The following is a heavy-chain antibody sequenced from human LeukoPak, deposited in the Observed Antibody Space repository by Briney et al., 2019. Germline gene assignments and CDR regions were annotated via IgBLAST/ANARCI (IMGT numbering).Heavy chain of an antibody. CDR2: ICPRDGST. CDR3: ARDQEGFDY. J-gene: IGHJ4*02. V-gene: IGHV1-46*01. Sequence: VASVNVSCKASGYTFTSNYIHWVRQAPGQGLEWMGMICPRDGSTSYAQKFQGRVTVTRDTSTSTVHMELSGLRSEDTAVYYCARDQEGFDYWGQGTLVTVSS. CDR1: GYTFTSNY.